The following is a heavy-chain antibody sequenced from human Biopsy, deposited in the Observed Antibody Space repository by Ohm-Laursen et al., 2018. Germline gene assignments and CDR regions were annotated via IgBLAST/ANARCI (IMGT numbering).Heavy chain of an antibody. CDR1: GYTFTGKY. Sequence: GASVKVSCKAYGYTFTGKYIHWVRKAPGQGFEWMGWINPDSGVTNYAQKFQGRVTMTRDTSISTAYMELSRLGSDDTAVYYCARDKYRSWNYFDNWGQGSLVTVSS. CDR3: ARDKYRSWNYFDN. V-gene: IGHV1-2*02. D-gene: IGHD6-19*01. CDR2: INPDSGVT. J-gene: IGHJ4*02.